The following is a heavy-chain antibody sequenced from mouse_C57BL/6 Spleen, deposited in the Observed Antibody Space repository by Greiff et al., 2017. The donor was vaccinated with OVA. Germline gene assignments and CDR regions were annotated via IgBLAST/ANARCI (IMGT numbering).Heavy chain of an antibody. CDR2: ISGGGGNT. Sequence: EVQVVESGGGLVKPGGSLKLSCAASGFTFSSYTMSWVRQTPEKRLEWVATISGGGGNTYYPDSVKGRFTISRDNAKNTLYLQMSSLRSEDTALYYCARMELGPDYWGQGTTLTVSS. CDR1: GFTFSSYT. D-gene: IGHD4-1*01. V-gene: IGHV5-9*01. J-gene: IGHJ2*01. CDR3: ARMELGPDY.